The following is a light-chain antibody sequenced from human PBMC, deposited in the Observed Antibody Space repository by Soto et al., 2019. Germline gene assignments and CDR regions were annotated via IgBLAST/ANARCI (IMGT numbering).Light chain of an antibody. J-gene: IGKJ2*01. Sequence: AIQMTQSPSSLSASVGDRVTITCRASKGIRNDLGWYQQKPGKAPKFLIYGASSLRSGVPSRFSGSGSGTDFTLTISSLQPEDFATYYCLQDFNYPYTFGHGTRLEVK. CDR3: LQDFNYPYT. CDR1: KGIRND. V-gene: IGKV1-6*01. CDR2: GAS.